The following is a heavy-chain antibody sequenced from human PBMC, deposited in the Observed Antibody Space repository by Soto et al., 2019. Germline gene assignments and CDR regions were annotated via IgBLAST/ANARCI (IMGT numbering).Heavy chain of an antibody. Sequence: ASVKVSCKASGYTFTSYYMHWVRQAPGQGLEWMGIINPSGGSTSYAQKFQGRVTMTRDTSTSIVYMELSSLRSEDTAVYYCARDQKREVTTSEFYGMDVWGQGTTVTVSS. CDR3: ARDQKREVTTSEFYGMDV. V-gene: IGHV1-46*01. CDR1: GYTFTSYY. CDR2: INPSGGST. J-gene: IGHJ6*02. D-gene: IGHD4-4*01.